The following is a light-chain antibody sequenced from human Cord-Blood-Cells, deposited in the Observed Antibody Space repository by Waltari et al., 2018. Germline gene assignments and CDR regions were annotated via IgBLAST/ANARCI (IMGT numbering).Light chain of an antibody. CDR2: DAS. V-gene: IGKV3-11*01. CDR3: QQRSNWPPL. Sequence: EIVLTQSPATLSLSPGERATLSCRASQSVSSYLAWYQQKPGQAPRPLIYDASNRATGIPARFSGSGSGTDFTLTISSLEPEDFAVYYCQQRSNWPPLFGPGTKVDIK. CDR1: QSVSSY. J-gene: IGKJ3*01.